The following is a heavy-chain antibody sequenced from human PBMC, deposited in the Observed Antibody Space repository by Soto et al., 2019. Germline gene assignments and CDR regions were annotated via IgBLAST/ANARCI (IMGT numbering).Heavy chain of an antibody. CDR1: GYTFTSYA. Sequence: QVQLVQSGAEVKQPGASVKVSCKASGYTFTSYAMHWVRQAPGQRLEWMGWINAGNGNTKYSQKFQGRVTITRDTSASTAYMELSSLRSEDTAVYYCAREAITIFGVVIMPLNYWGQGTLVTVSS. CDR2: INAGNGNT. J-gene: IGHJ4*02. V-gene: IGHV1-3*01. CDR3: AREAITIFGVVIMPLNY. D-gene: IGHD3-3*01.